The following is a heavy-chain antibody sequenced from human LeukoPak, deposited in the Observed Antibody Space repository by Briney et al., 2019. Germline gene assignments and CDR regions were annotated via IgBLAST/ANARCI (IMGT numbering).Heavy chain of an antibody. CDR3: ARGMRSSTSWLYRPWAFDI. J-gene: IGHJ3*02. D-gene: IGHD2-2*01. Sequence: SETLSLACAVYGGSFSGSYWSSIRQPPGKGLEWIAEIHDSGRNNNNTSCKGHFTISVCTSKNQCSLKLRSVTAAATAVYYCARGMRSSTSWLYRPWAFDIWGQGTMVTVSS. CDR1: GGSFSGSY. CDR2: IHDSGRN. V-gene: IGHV4-34*01.